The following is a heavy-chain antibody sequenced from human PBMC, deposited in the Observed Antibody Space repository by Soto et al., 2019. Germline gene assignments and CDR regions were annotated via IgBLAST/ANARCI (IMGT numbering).Heavy chain of an antibody. CDR3: VRTSLVVAAATREDY. CDR2: INSDGSST. V-gene: IGHV3-74*01. CDR1: GFTFSSYW. J-gene: IGHJ4*02. D-gene: IGHD2-15*01. Sequence: EVQLVESGGGLVQPGGSLRLSCAASGFTFSSYWMHWVRQAPGKGLVWVSRINSDGSSTSYADSVKGRFTISRDNAKKTLYLQMNNLRAEDTAVYYCVRTSLVVAAATREDYWGQGTLVTVSS.